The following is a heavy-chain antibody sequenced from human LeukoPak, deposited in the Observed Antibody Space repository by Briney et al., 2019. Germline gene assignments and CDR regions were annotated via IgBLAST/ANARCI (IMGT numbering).Heavy chain of an antibody. J-gene: IGHJ1*01. V-gene: IGHV4-59*01. Sequence: SETLSLTCTVSGGSISSYYWSWIRQPPGKGLEWIGYIYYSGSTNYNPSLKSRVTISVDTSKNQFSLKLSSVTAADTAVYYCASTRWYTSSQYFQHWGQGTLVTVSS. CDR1: GGSISSYY. CDR2: IYYSGST. D-gene: IGHD6-13*01. CDR3: ASTRWYTSSQYFQH.